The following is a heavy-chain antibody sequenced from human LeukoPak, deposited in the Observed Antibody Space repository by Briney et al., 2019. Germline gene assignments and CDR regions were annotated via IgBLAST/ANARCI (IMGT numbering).Heavy chain of an antibody. CDR2: ISGGGGST. Sequence: GGSLRLSCAASGFTFTSYSMNWVRQAPGKGLEWVSTISGGGGSTYYADSVKGRFTISRDNSKNTLYLQVNSLRAEDTAVYYCAKGSYYDSSGSFYFDYWGQGTLVTVSS. V-gene: IGHV3-23*01. D-gene: IGHD3-22*01. J-gene: IGHJ4*02. CDR1: GFTFTSYS. CDR3: AKGSYYDSSGSFYFDY.